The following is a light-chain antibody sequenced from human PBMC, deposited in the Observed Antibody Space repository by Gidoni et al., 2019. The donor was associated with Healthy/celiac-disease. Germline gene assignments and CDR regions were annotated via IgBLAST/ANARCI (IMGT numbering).Light chain of an antibody. CDR2: GAS. CDR1: QSVSSN. CDR3: QQYNNWPKT. Sequence: EIVMTQTPANLSVSPGERATTSCRASQSVSSNLAWYQQKPGQAPRLLIYGASTRATGVPARFSGSGSGTEFTLTISSLQSEDFAVYYCQQYNNWPKTFXXXTKVEIK. V-gene: IGKV3-15*01. J-gene: IGKJ1*01.